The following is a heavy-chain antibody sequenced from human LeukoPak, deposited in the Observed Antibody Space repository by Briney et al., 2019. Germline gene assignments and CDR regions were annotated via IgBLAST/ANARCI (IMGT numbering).Heavy chain of an antibody. J-gene: IGHJ6*03. CDR1: GGSVSSGTYY. D-gene: IGHD1-1*01. Sequence: SQTLSLTCTVSGGSVSSGTYYWSWIRQPAGKRLEWIGRIFYSGSTYYNPSLKSRVTISVDTSKNQFSLKLSSVTAADTAVYYCARGSKLDKRGYLYYYMDVWGKGTTVTVSS. CDR3: ARGSKLDKRGYLYYYMDV. CDR2: IFYSGST. V-gene: IGHV4-61*02.